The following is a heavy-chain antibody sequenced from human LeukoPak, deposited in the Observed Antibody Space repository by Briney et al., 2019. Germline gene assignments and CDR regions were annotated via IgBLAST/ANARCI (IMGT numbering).Heavy chain of an antibody. J-gene: IGHJ5*02. CDR3: ARRQGTGYSSSWYLPYNWFDP. CDR2: INHSGST. CDR1: GGSFSGYY. V-gene: IGHV4-34*01. Sequence: SETLSLTCAVYGGSFSGYYWSWIRQPPGKGLEWIGEINHSGSTNYNPSLKSRVTISVGTSKNQFSLKLSSVTAADTAVYYCARRQGTGYSSSWYLPYNWFDPWGQGTLVTVSS. D-gene: IGHD6-13*01.